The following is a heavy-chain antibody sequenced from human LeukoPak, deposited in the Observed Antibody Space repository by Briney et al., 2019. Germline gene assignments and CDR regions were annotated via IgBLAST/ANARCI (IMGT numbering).Heavy chain of an antibody. CDR1: GDSISSGYY. D-gene: IGHD3-9*01. V-gene: IGHV4-38-2*01. CDR2: IYHSGST. J-gene: IGHJ5*02. Sequence: SETLSPTCAVSGDSISSGYYWGWIRQPPGKGLEWIGSIYHSGSTYYNPSLKSRVTTSVDTSKNQFSLKLRSVTAADTAVYYCARGNGEDILTHCNWFGNWGQGTLVTVSS. CDR3: ARGNGEDILTHCNWFGN.